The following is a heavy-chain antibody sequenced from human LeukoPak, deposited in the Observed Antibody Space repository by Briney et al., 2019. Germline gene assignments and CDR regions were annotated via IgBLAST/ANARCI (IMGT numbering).Heavy chain of an antibody. V-gene: IGHV4-31*03. CDR3: ARDGTTVVTPGGYGMDV. D-gene: IGHD4-23*01. Sequence: SETLSLTRTVSGGSISSGGYYWSWIRQHPGKGLEWIGYIYYSGSTYYNPSLKSRVTISVDTSKNQFSLKLSSVTAADTAVYYCARDGTTVVTPGGYGMDVWGQGTTVTVSS. CDR1: GGSISSGGYY. J-gene: IGHJ6*02. CDR2: IYYSGST.